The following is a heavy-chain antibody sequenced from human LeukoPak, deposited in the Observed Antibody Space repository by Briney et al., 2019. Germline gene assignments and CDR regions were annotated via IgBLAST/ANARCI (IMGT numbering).Heavy chain of an antibody. CDR1: GFTFSSYV. CDR3: AKNEQWLTFDY. CDR2: ITGSGGST. D-gene: IGHD6-19*01. J-gene: IGHJ4*02. V-gene: IGHV3-23*01. Sequence: GGSLRLSCAASGFTFSSYVMSWVRQAPGKGLEWVSAITGSGGSTYYADSVKGRFTISRDNSKNTLYLQMDSLRAEDTAVYYCAKNEQWLTFDYWGQGTLVTVSS.